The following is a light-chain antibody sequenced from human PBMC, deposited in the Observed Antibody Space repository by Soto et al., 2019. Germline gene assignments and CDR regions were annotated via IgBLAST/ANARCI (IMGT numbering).Light chain of an antibody. J-gene: IGKJ4*01. CDR2: AAS. CDR1: QGINNY. CDR3: QKFNSVPT. V-gene: IGKV1-27*01. Sequence: DVQLTQSPSSLSASVGDRVTITCRASQGINNYLAWYQQKPGKVPNLLIYAASTLQSGVPSRCSGSGSGTDFTLTISSLQPEDVENYYRQKFNSVPTFGGGTKVEI.